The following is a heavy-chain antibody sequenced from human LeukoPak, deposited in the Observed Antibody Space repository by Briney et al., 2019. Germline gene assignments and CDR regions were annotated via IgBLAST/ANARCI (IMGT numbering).Heavy chain of an antibody. J-gene: IGHJ3*02. V-gene: IGHV1-46*01. CDR3: ATYDSSGDDAFDI. CDR2: INPSGGST. D-gene: IGHD3-22*01. CDR1: GYTFTSYY. Sequence: GASVKVSCKASGYTFTSYYMHWVRQAPGQGLEWMGIINPSGGSTSYAQKFQGRVTMTRDTSTSTVYMELSSLRSEDTAVYYCATYDSSGDDAFDIWGQGTMVTVSS.